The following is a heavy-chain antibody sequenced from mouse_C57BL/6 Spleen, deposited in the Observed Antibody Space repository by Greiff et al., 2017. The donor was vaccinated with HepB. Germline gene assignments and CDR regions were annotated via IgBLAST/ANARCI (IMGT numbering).Heavy chain of an antibody. V-gene: IGHV1-15*01. CDR1: GYTFTDYE. J-gene: IGHJ3*01. CDR3: TRKDGYYSTWFAY. CDR2: IDPETGGT. Sequence: QVQLQQSGAELVRPGASVTLSCKASGYTFTDYEMHWVKQTPVHGLEWIGAIDPETGGTAYNQKFKGKAILTADKSSSTAYMELRSLTSEDSAVYYCTRKDGYYSTWFAYWDQGTLVTVSA. D-gene: IGHD2-3*01.